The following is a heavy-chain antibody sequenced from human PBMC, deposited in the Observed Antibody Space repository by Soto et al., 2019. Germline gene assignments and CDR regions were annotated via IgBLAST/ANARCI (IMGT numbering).Heavy chain of an antibody. V-gene: IGHV3-21*01. J-gene: IGHJ5*02. Sequence: PRKGLEGVSSISSSSSYIYYADSVKGRFTISRDNAKNSLYLQMKSMRAEDTAVYYCARGDFYYDSEWNWFDPWGQGTLVTVSS. D-gene: IGHD3-22*01. CDR2: ISSSSSYI. CDR3: ARGDFYYDSEWNWFDP.